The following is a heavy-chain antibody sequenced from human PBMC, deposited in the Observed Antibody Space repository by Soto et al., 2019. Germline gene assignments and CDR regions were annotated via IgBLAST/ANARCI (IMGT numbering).Heavy chain of an antibody. Sequence: EVQLLESGGGLVQPGGSLRLSCAASGFTFSSYAMSWVRQAPGKGLEWVSAISGSGGSTYYAGSVKGRFTISRDNSKNTLYLQMNSLRAEDTAVYYCAKDIRVVTTVTTFYYWGQGTLVTVSS. J-gene: IGHJ4*02. D-gene: IGHD4-17*01. CDR2: ISGSGGST. CDR3: AKDIRVVTTVTTFYY. CDR1: GFTFSSYA. V-gene: IGHV3-23*01.